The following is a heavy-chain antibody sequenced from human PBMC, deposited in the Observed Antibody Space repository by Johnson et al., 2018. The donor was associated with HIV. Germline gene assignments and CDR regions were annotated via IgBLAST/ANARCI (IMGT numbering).Heavy chain of an antibody. Sequence: GERGEGGGGLVQPGGSLRLSCAASGFTVSSNYMSWGREAGGKGREGEERGERGGKREERETGKGMGHTQRDNSKNTLYLQMNSLRAEDTAVYYCARVGASRFDAFHVWGQGTMVTVSS. J-gene: IGHJ3*01. D-gene: IGHD3-16*01. CDR2: GERGGKR. V-gene: IGHV3-66*01. CDR1: GFTVSSNY. CDR3: ARVGASRFDAFHV.